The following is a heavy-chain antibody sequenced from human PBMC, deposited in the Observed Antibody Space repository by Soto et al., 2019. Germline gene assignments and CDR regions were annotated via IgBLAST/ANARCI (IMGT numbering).Heavy chain of an antibody. CDR3: ARDRVASKGGFDY. CDR2: TRNKANSYTT. Sequence: EVQLVESGGGLVQPGGSLRLSCAASGFTFSDHYMDWVRQAPGKGLEWVGRTRNKANSYTTEYAASVKGRFTISRDDSKTSRYLKMNSLKTGDTAVYYGARDRVASKGGFDYWGQGTLVTVSS. V-gene: IGHV3-72*01. D-gene: IGHD3-10*01. CDR1: GFTFSDHY. J-gene: IGHJ4*02.